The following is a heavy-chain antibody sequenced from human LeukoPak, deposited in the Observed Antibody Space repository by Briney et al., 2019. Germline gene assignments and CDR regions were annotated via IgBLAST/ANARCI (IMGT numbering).Heavy chain of an antibody. Sequence: SGGSLRLSCAASGFTFNSYWMHWVRHAPGKGLVWVSRINSDGSSTNYADSVKGRFTISRDNAKNTLYLQMNSLRAEDTAVYYCARSIAARSFDYWGQGTLVTVSS. D-gene: IGHD6-6*01. CDR2: INSDGSST. CDR3: ARSIAARSFDY. J-gene: IGHJ4*02. CDR1: GFTFNSYW. V-gene: IGHV3-74*01.